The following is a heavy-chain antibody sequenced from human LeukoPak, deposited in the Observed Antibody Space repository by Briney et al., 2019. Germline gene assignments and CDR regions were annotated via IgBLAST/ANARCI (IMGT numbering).Heavy chain of an antibody. CDR2: VSGSGGST. J-gene: IGHJ4*02. CDR3: ARSAGLRCFDY. CDR1: GFTFSSYA. Sequence: PGGSLRLSCAASGFTFSSYAMNWVRQAPGKGLEWVSGVSGSGGSTYYADSVKGRFTISRDNSKDTLYLQMNSLRAEDTAVYYCARSAGLRCFDYWGLGTLVTVSS. V-gene: IGHV3-23*01. D-gene: IGHD4-17*01.